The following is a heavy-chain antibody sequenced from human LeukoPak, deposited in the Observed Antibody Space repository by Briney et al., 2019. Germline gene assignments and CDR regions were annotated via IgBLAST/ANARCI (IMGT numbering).Heavy chain of an antibody. D-gene: IGHD6-19*01. CDR2: IYPGDSAT. J-gene: IGHJ4*02. CDR1: GFGLTSYW. Sequence: GGAPKISCKGPGFGLTSYWIGWVRQLPGKGLEWMGIIYPGDSATRYSPSFQGQVTISADKSESTAYLQCSSERDSCETKYYCARHPSYPGIAVAEGDYWGQGTLVTVSS. CDR3: ARHPSYPGIAVAEGDY. V-gene: IGHV5-51*01.